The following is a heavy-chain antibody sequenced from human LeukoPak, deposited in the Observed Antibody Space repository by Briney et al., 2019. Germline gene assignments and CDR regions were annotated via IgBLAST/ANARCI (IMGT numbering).Heavy chain of an antibody. D-gene: IGHD2-2*01. V-gene: IGHV4-39*01. J-gene: IGHJ4*02. Sequence: PSETLSLTCTVSGGSISSSSYYWGWIRQPPGTGLEWIGSIYYSGSTYYNPSLKSRVTISVDTSKNQFSLKLSSVTAADTAVYYCASLSRYCSSTSCYAGTVLLFDYWGQGTLVTVSS. CDR1: GGSISSSSYY. CDR2: IYYSGST. CDR3: ASLSRYCSSTSCYAGTVLLFDY.